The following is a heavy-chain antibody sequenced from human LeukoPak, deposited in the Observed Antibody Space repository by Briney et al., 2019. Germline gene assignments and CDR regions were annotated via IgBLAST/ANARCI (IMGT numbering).Heavy chain of an antibody. Sequence: PSETLSLTCAVYGGSFSGYYWSWIRQPPGKGLEWIGEINHSGSTNYNPSIKSRVTISVDTSKNQFSLKLSSVTAADTAVCYCGGIVTAGTVDYWGQGILVTVSS. CDR3: GGIVTAGTVDY. CDR1: GGSFSGYY. J-gene: IGHJ4*02. D-gene: IGHD2-2*01. V-gene: IGHV4-34*01. CDR2: INHSGST.